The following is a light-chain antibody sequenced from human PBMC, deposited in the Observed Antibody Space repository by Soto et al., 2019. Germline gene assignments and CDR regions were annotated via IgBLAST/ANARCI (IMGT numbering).Light chain of an antibody. J-gene: IGKJ1*01. Sequence: DTQMTQSPSTVSASVGDRVTIICRASQSNSTQLAWYQQKPGKAPKLLISGAFSLESGVPSRFSGSGSGTEFALTISSLQPDDFATYYCQQYYSYSTFGQGTRVDI. CDR3: QQYYSYST. CDR2: GAF. V-gene: IGKV1-5*02. CDR1: QSNSTQ.